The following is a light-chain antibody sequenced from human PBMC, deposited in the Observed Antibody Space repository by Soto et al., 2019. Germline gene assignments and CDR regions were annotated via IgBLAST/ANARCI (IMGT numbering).Light chain of an antibody. V-gene: IGKV3-15*01. CDR2: GAS. CDR1: QSVGSY. Sequence: IVLIQSPATLSLSPGERATLSCRASQSVGSYLAWYQHKPGQAPRLLIYGASARALGIPARFSGSGSGTEFSFTVTSLQSEDFAVYYCQQYDQWPITFGQGTRLEI. CDR3: QQYDQWPIT. J-gene: IGKJ5*01.